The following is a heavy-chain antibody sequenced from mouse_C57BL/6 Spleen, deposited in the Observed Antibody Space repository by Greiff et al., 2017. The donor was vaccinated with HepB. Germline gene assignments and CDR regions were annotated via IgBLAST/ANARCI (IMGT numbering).Heavy chain of an antibody. V-gene: IGHV5-4*01. CDR3: ARDLTEAWFAY. CDR1: GFTFSSYA. J-gene: IGHJ3*01. Sequence: EVQVVESGGGLVKPGGSLKLSCAASGFTFSSYAMSWVRQTPEKRLEWVATISDGGSYTYYPDNVKGRFTISRDNAKNNLYLQMSHLKSEDTAMYYCARDLTEAWFAYWGQGTLVTVSA. CDR2: ISDGGSYT.